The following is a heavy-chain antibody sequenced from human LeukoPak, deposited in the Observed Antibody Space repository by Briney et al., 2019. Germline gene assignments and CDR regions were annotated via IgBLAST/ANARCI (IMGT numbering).Heavy chain of an antibody. CDR2: ISSSSSYI. V-gene: IGHV3-21*01. J-gene: IGHJ3*02. D-gene: IGHD2/OR15-2a*01. Sequence: PGGSLRLSCAASGFTFTYNTMNWVRQAPGKGLEWVSSISSSSSYIYYADSVKGRFTISRDNAKNSLYLQMNSLRAEDTAVYYCTRPYNSAPHSAFDIWGQGTTVTVSS. CDR3: TRPYNSAPHSAFDI. CDR1: GFTFTYNT.